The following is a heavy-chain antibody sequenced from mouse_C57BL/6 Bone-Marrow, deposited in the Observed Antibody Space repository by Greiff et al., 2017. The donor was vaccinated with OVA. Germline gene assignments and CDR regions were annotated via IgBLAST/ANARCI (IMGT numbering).Heavy chain of an antibody. CDR2: IRLKSDNYAT. D-gene: IGHD2-5*01. J-gene: IGHJ3*01. Sequence: VQLKESGGGLVQLGGSMKLSCVASGFTFSNYRMNWVRQSPEKGLEWVAQIRLKSDNYATHYAESVKGRFTISRDDSKSSVYLQMNNLRAEDTGIYYCTGPYYSNPAWFAYWGQGTLVTVSA. CDR3: TGPYYSNPAWFAY. V-gene: IGHV6-3*01. CDR1: GFTFSNYR.